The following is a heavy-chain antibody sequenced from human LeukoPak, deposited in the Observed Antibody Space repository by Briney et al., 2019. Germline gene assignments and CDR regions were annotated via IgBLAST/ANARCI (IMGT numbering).Heavy chain of an antibody. CDR2: AYYRSKWHI. J-gene: IGHJ4*02. CDR1: GDSFSGSSVA. Sequence: SQTLSLTCVISGDSFSGSSVAWNWTRQSPARGLVWLGRAYYRSKWHIDYGVSVKSRINISPDTSKNQLSLQLNSVTPEDTAVYYCVRQERPDFDYWGQGTLVTVSA. CDR3: VRQERPDFDY. V-gene: IGHV6-1*01.